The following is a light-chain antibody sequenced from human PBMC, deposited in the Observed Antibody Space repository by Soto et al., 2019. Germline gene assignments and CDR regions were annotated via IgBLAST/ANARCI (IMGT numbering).Light chain of an antibody. Sequence: VLTQSPGTLSLSPGERATLSCRASQSVSSTYLAWYQQKPGQAPRLLIYGASSRATGIPDRFSGSGSGTDFTLTISRLEPEDFEVYYWQQFGSSPRTFGQGTKVDIK. CDR3: QQFGSSPRT. CDR2: GAS. J-gene: IGKJ1*01. V-gene: IGKV3-20*01. CDR1: QSVSSTY.